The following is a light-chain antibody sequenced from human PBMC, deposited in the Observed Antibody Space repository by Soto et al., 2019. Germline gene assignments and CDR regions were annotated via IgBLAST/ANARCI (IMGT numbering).Light chain of an antibody. CDR2: DAS. J-gene: IGKJ2*01. V-gene: IGKV1-5*01. CDR3: QQYNSYPYT. Sequence: DIQMTQCPSTLSASVGDRVTITCRASQGISSWLAWYQQRPGKAPKLLIYDASSLQSGVPSRFSGSGSGTQFTLTISSVQPDDFATYYCQQYNSYPYTFGQGTKVDI. CDR1: QGISSW.